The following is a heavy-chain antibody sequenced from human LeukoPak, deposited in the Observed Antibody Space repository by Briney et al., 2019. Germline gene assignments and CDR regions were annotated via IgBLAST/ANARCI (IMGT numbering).Heavy chain of an antibody. D-gene: IGHD3-22*01. CDR1: GFTFSSYA. CDR2: ISGSGGST. J-gene: IGHJ3*02. Sequence: GGSLRLSCAASGFTFSSYAMSWVRQAPGKGLEWVSAISGSGGSTYYADSVKGRFTISRDNSKNTLYLQMNSLRAEDTAVYYCAKDLSRYYYDSSGYYSPPFVDIWGQGTMVTVSS. CDR3: AKDLSRYYYDSSGYYSPPFVDI. V-gene: IGHV3-23*01.